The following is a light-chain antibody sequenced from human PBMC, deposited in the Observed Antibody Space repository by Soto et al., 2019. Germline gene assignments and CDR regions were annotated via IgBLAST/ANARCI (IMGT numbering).Light chain of an antibody. CDR2: GNI. CDR3: QSYDSSLSADYV. CDR1: SSNIGAGYD. J-gene: IGLJ1*01. Sequence: QSVLTQPPSVSGAPGQRVTISCTGSSSNIGAGYDVHWYQQLPGTAPKLLIYGNINRPSGVPDRFSGSKSGTSASLAITGFQAEDEADYYCQSYDSSLSADYVFGTGTKVTVL. V-gene: IGLV1-40*01.